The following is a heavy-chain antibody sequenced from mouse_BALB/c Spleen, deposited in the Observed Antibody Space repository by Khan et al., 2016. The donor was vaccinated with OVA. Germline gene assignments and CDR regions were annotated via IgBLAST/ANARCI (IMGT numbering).Heavy chain of an antibody. CDR3: ARGGLGLRACAMGF. V-gene: IGHV1S135*01. CDR1: GYSFTSYY. CDR2: IDPFNGGT. Sequence: VQLQQSGPELMKPGASVKISCKASGYSFTSYYIHWVKQSHGKSLEWIGYIDPFNGGTSYNQKFKGKATLTLDKSSSTAYLHLSSLTSEDSAVYFCARGGLGLRACAMGFWGQGPSVTVSS. D-gene: IGHD3-1*01. J-gene: IGHJ4*01.